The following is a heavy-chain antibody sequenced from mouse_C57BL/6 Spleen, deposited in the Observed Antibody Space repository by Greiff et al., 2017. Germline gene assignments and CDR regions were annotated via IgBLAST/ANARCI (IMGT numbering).Heavy chain of an antibody. D-gene: IGHD2-3*01. Sequence: EVMLVESEGGLVQPGSSMKLSCTASGFTFSDYYMAWVRQVPEKGLEWVANINYDGSSTYYLDSLKSRFIISRDNAKNILYLQMSSLKSEDTATYYCARDDGYYGAYWGQGTLVTVSA. J-gene: IGHJ3*01. CDR2: INYDGSST. CDR1: GFTFSDYY. V-gene: IGHV5-16*01. CDR3: ARDDGYYGAY.